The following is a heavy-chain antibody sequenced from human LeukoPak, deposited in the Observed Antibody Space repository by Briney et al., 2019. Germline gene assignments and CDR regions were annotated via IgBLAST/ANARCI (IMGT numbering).Heavy chain of an antibody. V-gene: IGHV1-69*13. J-gene: IGHJ5*02. Sequence: SVKVSCKASGGTFSSYAISWVRQAPGQGLEWMGGIIPIFGTANYAQKFQGRVTITADESTSTAYMELSSLRFEDTAVYYCARGGIAVAVHEGGRWFDPWGQGALVTVSS. CDR1: GGTFSSYA. D-gene: IGHD6-19*01. CDR2: IIPIFGTA. CDR3: ARGGIAVAVHEGGRWFDP.